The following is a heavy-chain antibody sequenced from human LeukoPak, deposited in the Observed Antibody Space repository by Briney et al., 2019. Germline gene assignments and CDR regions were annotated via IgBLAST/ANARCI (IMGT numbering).Heavy chain of an antibody. J-gene: IGHJ4*02. D-gene: IGHD2-2*01. V-gene: IGHV3-33*01. Sequence: GGSLRLSCAASGFAFSSYGMHWVRQAPGKGLEWVAVIWYDGSNRYYADSVKGRFTISRDNSKNTLYLQMNSLRAEDTAVYYCARDPFPVVVPAAMNGDFDYWGQGTLVTVSS. CDR3: ARDPFPVVVPAAMNGDFDY. CDR1: GFAFSSYG. CDR2: IWYDGSNR.